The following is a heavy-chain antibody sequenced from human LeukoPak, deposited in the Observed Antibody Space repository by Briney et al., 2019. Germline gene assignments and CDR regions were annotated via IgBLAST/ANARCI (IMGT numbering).Heavy chain of an antibody. Sequence: GGSLRLSCAASGFTFSSYSMNWVRQAPGKGLEWVSSISSSSSYIYYADSVKGRFTISRDNAKNSLYLQMNSLRAEDTAVYYCARDDNDILTGSLQYYMDVWGKGTTVTVSS. CDR3: ARDDNDILTGSLQYYMDV. V-gene: IGHV3-21*01. D-gene: IGHD3-9*01. J-gene: IGHJ6*03. CDR2: ISSSSSYI. CDR1: GFTFSSYS.